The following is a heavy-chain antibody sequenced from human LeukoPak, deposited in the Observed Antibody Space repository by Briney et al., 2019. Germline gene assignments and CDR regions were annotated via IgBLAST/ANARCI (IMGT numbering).Heavy chain of an antibody. CDR3: ARHTGYSYGKYYFEY. CDR2: IYYSGST. J-gene: IGHJ4*02. V-gene: IGHV4-59*08. Sequence: NTSENLSLTCTVSGGSISSYYWSWIRQPPGKGLEWIGYIYYSGSTNYNPSLKSRVTISVDTSKNQFSLKLSSVTAADTAVYYCARHTGYSYGKYYFEYWGQGTLVTVSS. CDR1: GGSISSYY. D-gene: IGHD5-18*01.